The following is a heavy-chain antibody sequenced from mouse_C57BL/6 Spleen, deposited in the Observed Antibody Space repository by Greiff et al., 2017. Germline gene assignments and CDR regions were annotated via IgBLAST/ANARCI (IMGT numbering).Heavy chain of an antibody. CDR2: IYPGSGST. J-gene: IGHJ3*01. D-gene: IGHD2-1*01. CDR1: GYTFTSYW. V-gene: IGHV1-55*01. Sequence: VQLQQSGAELVKPGASVKMSCKASGYTFTSYWITWVKQRPGQGLEWIGDIYPGSGSTNYNEKFKSKATLTVDTSSSTAYMQLSSLTSEDSAVYYCARCNSFPAWFAYWGQGTLVTVSA. CDR3: ARCNSFPAWFAY.